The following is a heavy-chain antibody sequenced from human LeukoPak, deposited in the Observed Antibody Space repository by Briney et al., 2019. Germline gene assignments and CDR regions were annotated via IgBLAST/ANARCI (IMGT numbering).Heavy chain of an antibody. V-gene: IGHV4-4*02. CDR3: ARHLGSDYGDYFHAFDI. CDR1: GASISSFKW. CDR2: IHQSGST. D-gene: IGHD4-17*01. J-gene: IGHJ3*02. Sequence: ASETLSLTCTVSGASISSFKWWSWVRQPPGKSLEWIGEIHQSGSTNYNPSLKSRVIMSLDTSKNQLSLMVSSVTAADTAVYYCARHLGSDYGDYFHAFDIWGQGTMVTVSS.